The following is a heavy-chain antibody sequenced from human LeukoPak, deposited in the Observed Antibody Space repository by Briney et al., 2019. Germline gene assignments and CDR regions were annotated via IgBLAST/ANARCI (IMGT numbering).Heavy chain of an antibody. D-gene: IGHD1-26*01. CDR2: IYYSGST. V-gene: IGHV4-61*05. J-gene: IGHJ5*02. CDR3: ARPRSRRAYYNWFDP. Sequence: PETLSLTCTVSGGXISSSRYYWGWIRQPPGKGLQWIGYIYYSGSTNYNPSLKSRVTISVDTSKNQFSLQLSSVTAADTAVYYYARPRSRRAYYNWFDPWGQGALVTVSS. CDR1: GGXISSSRYY.